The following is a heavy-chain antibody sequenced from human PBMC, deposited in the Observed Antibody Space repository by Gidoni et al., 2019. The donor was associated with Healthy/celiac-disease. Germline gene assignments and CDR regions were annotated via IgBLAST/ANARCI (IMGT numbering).Heavy chain of an antibody. V-gene: IGHV3-11*05. CDR2: ISRSSSYT. Sequence: QVQLVESGGGLVKPGGSLRRSCDASGFHFSDSYMIWIRQAPGKGLEWVSYISRSSSYTNYADSVKGRFTISRDNAKNSLYLQMNSLRAEDTAVYYCARDQSYYGSGSYRAYYYYGMDVWGQGTTVTVSS. CDR3: ARDQSYYGSGSYRAYYYYGMDV. D-gene: IGHD3-10*01. J-gene: IGHJ6*02. CDR1: GFHFSDSY.